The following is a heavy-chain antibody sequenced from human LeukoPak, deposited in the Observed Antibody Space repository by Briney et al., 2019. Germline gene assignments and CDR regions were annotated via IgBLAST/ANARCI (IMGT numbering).Heavy chain of an antibody. CDR1: GFTFSSYA. Sequence: GGSLRLSCAASGFTFSSYAMSWVRQAPGKGLEWVSAISGSGGSTYYADSVKGRFTISRDNSKNTLCLQMNSLRAEDTAVYYCAKDPLNYYDSSDEDPIDYWGQGTLVTVSS. J-gene: IGHJ4*02. CDR2: ISGSGGST. CDR3: AKDPLNYYDSSDEDPIDY. D-gene: IGHD3-22*01. V-gene: IGHV3-23*01.